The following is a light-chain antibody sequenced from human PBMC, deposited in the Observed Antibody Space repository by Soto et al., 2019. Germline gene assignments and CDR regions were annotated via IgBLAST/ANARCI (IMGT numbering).Light chain of an antibody. CDR1: QSVRDN. Sequence: IVMTHSPATLSVSPGERATLSCRASQSVRDNLAWYQQKPGQAPRLLIYGASTRATGIPARFSGSGSGTEFTLTINSLQSEDFALYFCQQSNNWPYTFGQGTKLEIK. V-gene: IGKV3-15*01. CDR3: QQSNNWPYT. J-gene: IGKJ2*01. CDR2: GAS.